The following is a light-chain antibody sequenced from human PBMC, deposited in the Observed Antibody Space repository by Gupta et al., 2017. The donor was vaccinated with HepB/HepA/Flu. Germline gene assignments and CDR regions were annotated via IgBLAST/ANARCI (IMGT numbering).Light chain of an antibody. V-gene: IGLV1-36*01. Sequence: QSVLTQPPSVSAAPRQRVTISCSGSSSNIGNNAVNWYQQLPGKAPKLLIYYDDLLPSGVSDRFSGSKSGTSASLAISGLQSEDEADYYCAAWDDSLNGQVFGGGTKLTVL. CDR3: AAWDDSLNGQV. CDR2: YDD. J-gene: IGLJ3*02. CDR1: SSNIGNNA.